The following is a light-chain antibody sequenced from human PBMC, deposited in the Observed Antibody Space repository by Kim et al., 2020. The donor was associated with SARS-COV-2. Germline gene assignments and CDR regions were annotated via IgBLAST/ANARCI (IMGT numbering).Light chain of an antibody. CDR3: LLYFDGGRL. CDR2: STS. CDR1: AGAVTSNFC. V-gene: IGLV7-43*01. J-gene: IGLJ3*02. Sequence: PVGTVTLTCASSAGAVTSNFCPKWFQQKPGQAPRALIYSTSNTYSWTPARFSGSLRGGVAALTLSGVQPEGEADYYCLLYFDGGRLFGGGTQLTVL.